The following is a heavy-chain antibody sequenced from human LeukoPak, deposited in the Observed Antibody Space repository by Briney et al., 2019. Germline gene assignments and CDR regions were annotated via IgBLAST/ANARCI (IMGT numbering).Heavy chain of an antibody. CDR2: ISSSSSTI. J-gene: IGHJ5*02. CDR1: GFTFSSYS. CDR3: AREIPQFDP. Sequence: GGSLRLSCAASGFTFSSYSMNWVRQAPGKGLEWVSYISSSSSTIYYADSVKGRFTISRDNAKNSLYLRVNSLRAEDTAVYYCAREIPQFDPWGQGTLVTVSS. V-gene: IGHV3-48*04.